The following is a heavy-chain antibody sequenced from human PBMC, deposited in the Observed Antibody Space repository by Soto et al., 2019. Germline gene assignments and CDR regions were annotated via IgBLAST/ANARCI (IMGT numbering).Heavy chain of an antibody. Sequence: GGSLRLSCAASGFTFSSYSMNWVRQAPGKGLEWVSYISSSSSTIYYADSVKGRFTISRDNAKNSLYLQMNSLRDEDTAVYYCASQLVGYYYDSSGYYHGLFDYWGQGTLVTVSS. CDR2: ISSSSSTI. D-gene: IGHD3-22*01. CDR1: GFTFSSYS. CDR3: ASQLVGYYYDSSGYYHGLFDY. V-gene: IGHV3-48*02. J-gene: IGHJ4*02.